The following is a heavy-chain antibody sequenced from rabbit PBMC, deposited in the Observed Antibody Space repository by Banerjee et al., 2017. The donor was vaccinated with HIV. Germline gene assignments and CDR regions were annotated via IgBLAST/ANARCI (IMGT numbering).Heavy chain of an antibody. Sequence: QLKETGGGLVQPGGSLTLSRKASGFDLTTYYMNWVRQAPGKGLEWVGSIYGDKGRPYYASWVSGRFTISSDNAQNTVDLQMNSLTAVDRATYFCVRDAYAGSSYGYGMDLWGPGTLVTVS. CDR2: IYGDKGRP. J-gene: IGHJ6*01. CDR3: VRDAYAGSSYGYGMDL. D-gene: IGHD8-1*01. V-gene: IGHV1S7*01. CDR1: GFDLTTYY.